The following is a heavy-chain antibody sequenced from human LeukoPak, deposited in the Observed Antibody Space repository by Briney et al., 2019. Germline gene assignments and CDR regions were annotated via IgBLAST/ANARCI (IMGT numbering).Heavy chain of an antibody. CDR2: ISAYNGNT. CDR3: ARTGDSSGYFIVYYYGMDV. D-gene: IGHD3-22*01. J-gene: IGHJ6*02. Sequence: ASVKVSCKASGYTFTSYGISWVRQAPGQGLEWMGWISAYNGNTNYAQKLQGRVTMTTDTSTSTAYMELRSLRSDDTAVYYCARTGDSSGYFIVYYYGMDVWGQGTTVTVSS. V-gene: IGHV1-18*01. CDR1: GYTFTSYG.